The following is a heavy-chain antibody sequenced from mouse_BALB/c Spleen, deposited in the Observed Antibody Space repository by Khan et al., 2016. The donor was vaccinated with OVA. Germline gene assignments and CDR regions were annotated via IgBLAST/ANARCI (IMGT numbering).Heavy chain of an antibody. Sequence: QVRLQQSGAELARPGASVKLSCKASGYTFTDYYINWVKLRTGQGLEWIGEISPGSGDTYYNARFKGKATLTADKSSSTAYMQCSSLTSEASAVYFCARRNYFGYTFAYWGRGTLVTVSA. V-gene: IGHV1-77*01. CDR3: ARRNYFGYTFAY. CDR1: GYTFTDYY. J-gene: IGHJ3*01. D-gene: IGHD1-2*01. CDR2: ISPGSGDT.